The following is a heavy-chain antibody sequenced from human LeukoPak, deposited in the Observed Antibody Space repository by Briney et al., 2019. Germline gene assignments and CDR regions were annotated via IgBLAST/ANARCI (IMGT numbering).Heavy chain of an antibody. D-gene: IGHD6-19*01. Sequence: GGSLRLSCAASGFTFSSYSMNWVRQAPGKGLEWVAVISYDGSNKYYADSVKGRFTISRDNSKNTLYLQMNSLRAEDTAVYYCARDARFTSYTPPDLYSSGPPGDYYYMDVWGKGTTVTVSS. CDR3: ARDARFTSYTPPDLYSSGPPGDYYYMDV. V-gene: IGHV3-30*03. CDR1: GFTFSSYS. CDR2: ISYDGSNK. J-gene: IGHJ6*03.